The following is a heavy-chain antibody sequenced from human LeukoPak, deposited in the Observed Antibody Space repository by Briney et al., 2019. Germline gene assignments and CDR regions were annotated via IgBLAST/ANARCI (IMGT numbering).Heavy chain of an antibody. J-gene: IGHJ4*02. V-gene: IGHV4-59*01. CDR2: FSYSGST. Sequence: PSETLSLTCSVSGVSISTYYWIWIRQAPAKGLEWMGFFSYSGSTKYNPSLKSRVTMSVDTSKNQFSLKLNSVTAADTAVYYCARMYSGTSYYFDYWGQGTLVTVSS. CDR3: ARMYSGTSYYFDY. D-gene: IGHD1-26*01. CDR1: GVSISTYY.